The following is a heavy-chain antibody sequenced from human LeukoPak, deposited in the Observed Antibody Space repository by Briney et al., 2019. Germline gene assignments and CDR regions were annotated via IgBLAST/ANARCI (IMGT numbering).Heavy chain of an antibody. CDR3: AKHLTKKTGPSYYYGMDV. CDR2: XXSAVDTT. CDR1: GFTFXNXG. J-gene: IGHJ6*02. D-gene: IGHD3-9*01. Sequence: GGSLRLSCAASGFTFXNXGVSWVRQAPGXGLEXXXXXXSAVDTTHYADSVKGRFIISRDNSKNTLSLQLNSLRPEDTALYYCAKHLTKKTGPSYYYGMDVWGQGTTVTVSS. V-gene: IGHV3-23*01.